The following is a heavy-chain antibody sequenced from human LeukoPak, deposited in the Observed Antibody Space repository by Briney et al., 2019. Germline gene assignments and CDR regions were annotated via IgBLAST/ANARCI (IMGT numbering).Heavy chain of an antibody. CDR2: INPSGGST. V-gene: IGHV1-46*01. J-gene: IGHJ5*02. D-gene: IGHD6-13*01. CDR3: AREGATAAWFDP. CDR1: GYTFTGYY. Sequence: ASVKVSCKASGYTFTGYYVHWVRQAPGQGLEWMGIINPSGGSTSYAQKFQGRVTMTRDMSTSTVYMELSSLRSEDTAVYYCAREGATAAWFDPWGQGTLVTVSS.